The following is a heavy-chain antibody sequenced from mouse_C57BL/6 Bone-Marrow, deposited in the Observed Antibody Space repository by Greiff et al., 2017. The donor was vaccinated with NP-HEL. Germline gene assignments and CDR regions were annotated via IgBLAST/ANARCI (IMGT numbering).Heavy chain of an antibody. V-gene: IGHV1-12*01. CDR3: ARYYRNSSYWYFDV. Sequence: SGAELVRPGASVKMSCKASGYTFTSYNMHWVKQTPRQGLEWIGAIYPGNGDTSYNQKFKGKATLTVDKSSSTAYMQLSSLTSEDSAVYFCARYYRNSSYWYFDVWGTGTTVTVSS. CDR2: IYPGNGDT. D-gene: IGHD2-5*01. CDR1: GYTFTSYN. J-gene: IGHJ1*03.